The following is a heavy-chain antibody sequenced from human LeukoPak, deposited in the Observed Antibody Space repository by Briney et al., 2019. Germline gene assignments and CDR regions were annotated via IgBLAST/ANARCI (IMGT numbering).Heavy chain of an antibody. D-gene: IGHD5-18*01. V-gene: IGHV3-23*01. CDR2: ISGSGGST. Sequence: GGSLRLSCAASGFTFSSYAMSWVRQAPGKGLEWVSAISGSGGSTYYADSVKGRFTISRDNSKNTLYLQMNGLRAEDTAVYYCAKPQYLSGYSYGYGSLAPDYWGQGTLVTVSS. J-gene: IGHJ4*02. CDR3: AKPQYLSGYSYGYGSLAPDY. CDR1: GFTFSSYA.